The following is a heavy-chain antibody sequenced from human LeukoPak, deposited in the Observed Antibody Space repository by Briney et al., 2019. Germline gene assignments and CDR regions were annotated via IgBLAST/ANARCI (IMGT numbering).Heavy chain of an antibody. J-gene: IGHJ5*02. CDR3: ARQQGQQLVSGWFDP. Sequence: WVRQAPGKGLEWIGSIYYSGSTYYNPSLKSRVTISVDTSKNQFSLKLSSVTAADTAVYYCARQQGQQLVSGWFDPWGQGTLVTVSS. D-gene: IGHD6-13*01. CDR2: IYYSGST. V-gene: IGHV4-39*01.